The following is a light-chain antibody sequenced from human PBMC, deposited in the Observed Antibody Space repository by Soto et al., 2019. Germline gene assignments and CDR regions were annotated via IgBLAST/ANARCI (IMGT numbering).Light chain of an antibody. CDR3: AAWDDSLSGPV. CDR2: RNN. J-gene: IGLJ2*01. V-gene: IGLV1-47*01. CDR1: SSNIGSNY. Sequence: QSVLTQPPSAYGTPGQRVTISCSGSSSNIGSNYVYWYQQLPGTAPNLLIYRNNQRPSGVPDRFSGSKSGTSASLAISGLRSEDEADYYCAAWDDSLSGPVFGGGTQLTVL.